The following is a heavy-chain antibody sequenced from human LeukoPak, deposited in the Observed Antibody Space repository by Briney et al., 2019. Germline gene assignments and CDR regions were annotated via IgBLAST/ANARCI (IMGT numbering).Heavy chain of an antibody. Sequence: PGGSLRLSCAASGFTFSSYAMSWVRQAPGKGLEWVSAISGSGGSTYYADSVKGRFTISRDNSKNTLYLQMNSLRAEDTAVYYCAKDSADYGDYRGHFDYWGQGTLVTVSS. CDR1: GFTFSSYA. D-gene: IGHD4-17*01. J-gene: IGHJ4*02. CDR3: AKDSADYGDYRGHFDY. V-gene: IGHV3-23*01. CDR2: ISGSGGST.